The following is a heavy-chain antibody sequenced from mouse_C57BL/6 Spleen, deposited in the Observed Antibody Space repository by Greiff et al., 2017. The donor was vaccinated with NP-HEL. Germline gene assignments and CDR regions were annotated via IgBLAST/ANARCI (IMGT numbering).Heavy chain of an antibody. Sequence: EVKLMDSGEGLVKPGGSLKLSCAASGFTFSSYAMSWVRQTPEKRLEWVAYISSGGDYIYYADTVKGRFTISRDNARNTLYLQMSSLKSEDTAMYYCTRDDGYEAYWGQGTLVTVSA. CDR1: GFTFSSYA. CDR3: TRDDGYEAY. V-gene: IGHV5-9-1*02. J-gene: IGHJ3*01. D-gene: IGHD2-3*01. CDR2: ISSGGDYI.